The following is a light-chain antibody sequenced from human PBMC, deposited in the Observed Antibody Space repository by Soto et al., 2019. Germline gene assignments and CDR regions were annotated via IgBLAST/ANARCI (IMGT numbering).Light chain of an antibody. CDR2: GAS. CDR3: QQYNNWPWT. CDR1: QSVSSN. Sequence: EIVMTQSPATLSVSPGERANLSCRASQSVSSNLAWYQQKPGQAPRLLIYGASTRATGIPARFSGSRSGTEFTLTISSLQSEDFAVYYCQQYNNWPWTFGQGTNVEIK. J-gene: IGKJ1*01. V-gene: IGKV3-15*01.